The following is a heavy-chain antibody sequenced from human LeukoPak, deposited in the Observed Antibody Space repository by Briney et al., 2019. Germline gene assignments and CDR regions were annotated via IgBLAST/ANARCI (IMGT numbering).Heavy chain of an antibody. D-gene: IGHD6-19*01. V-gene: IGHV5-51*01. CDR2: IYPGDSDT. CDR1: EYSFSSYW. J-gene: IGHJ4*02. CDR3: ARTYSSGWPAHFDY. Sequence: GESLKISCKGSEYSFSSYWIGWVRQMPGKGLEWMGIIYPGDSDTRYSPSFQGQVTISADKSISTAYLQWSSLKASDTAIYYCARTYSSGWPAHFDYWGQGTLVTVSS.